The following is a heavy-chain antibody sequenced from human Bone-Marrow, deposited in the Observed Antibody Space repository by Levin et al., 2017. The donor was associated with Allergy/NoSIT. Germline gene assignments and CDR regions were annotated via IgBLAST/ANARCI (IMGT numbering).Heavy chain of an antibody. Sequence: GGSLRLSCVASGFTFSLYDMHWVRQAPGKGLEWVALISYDGRKTYSADAVKGRFTISRDNSKNTLSLQMGTLRADDTAVYYCARGGVARNSWYGMEVWGRGTTVTVSS. CDR2: ISYDGRKT. CDR3: ARGGVARNSWYGMEV. D-gene: IGHD3-3*01. CDR1: GFTFSLYD. V-gene: IGHV3-30*04. J-gene: IGHJ6*02.